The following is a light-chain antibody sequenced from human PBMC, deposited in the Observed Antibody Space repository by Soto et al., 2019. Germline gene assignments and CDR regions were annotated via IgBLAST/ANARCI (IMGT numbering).Light chain of an antibody. CDR2: DVS. Sequence: QSALTQPASVSGSPGQSITISCTGTSSDVGGYNYVSWYQQHPGKAPNLMIYDVSNRPPGLSNRFSASKSGNTASLTISGLPAEDEADYYCCSYTSSSTYVFGTGTKLTVL. V-gene: IGLV2-14*01. CDR3: CSYTSSSTYV. J-gene: IGLJ1*01. CDR1: SSDVGGYNY.